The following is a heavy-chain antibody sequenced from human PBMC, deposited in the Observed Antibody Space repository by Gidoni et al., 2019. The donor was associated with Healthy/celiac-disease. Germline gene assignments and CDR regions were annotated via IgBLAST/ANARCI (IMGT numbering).Heavy chain of an antibody. V-gene: IGHV4-39*01. J-gene: IGHJ6*03. D-gene: IGHD4-17*01. CDR1: GGSISSSSYY. CDR3: ARRYGGERAPYYMDV. Sequence: QLQLQESGPGLVKPSETLSLTCTVSGGSISSSSYYWGWIRQPPGKGLEWIGSIYYSGSTYYNPSLKSRVTISVDTSKNQFSLKLSSVTAADTAVYYCARRYGGERAPYYMDVWGKGTTVTVSS. CDR2: IYYSGST.